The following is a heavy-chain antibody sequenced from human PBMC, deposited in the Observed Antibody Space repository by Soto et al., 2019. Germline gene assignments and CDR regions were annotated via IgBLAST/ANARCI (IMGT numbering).Heavy chain of an antibody. CDR1: GGSMTPYY. CDR3: VKAAHHLIQWFNW. Sequence: SETLSLTRPVSGGSMTPYYRTWIRQSPGKGFEWIGYISFNGTTDYNPSLKSRLTMSVDTSKNQFSMKLSSVSAADTAVYYCVKAAHHLIQWFNWWGPGILVTVSS. J-gene: IGHJ5*01. D-gene: IGHD5-18*01. V-gene: IGHV4-59*01. CDR2: ISFNGTT.